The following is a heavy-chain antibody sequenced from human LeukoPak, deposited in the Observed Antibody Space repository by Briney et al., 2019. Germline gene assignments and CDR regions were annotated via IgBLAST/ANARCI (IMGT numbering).Heavy chain of an antibody. V-gene: IGHV5-51*01. CDR1: GYSFSDYW. D-gene: IGHD3-16*01. J-gene: IGHJ4*02. CDR3: ARGVGGGGGGFWDY. Sequence: GESLKIPCKGSGYSFSDYWIGWVRPMPGKGLEWMGIIYPGDYDTRYSPSYQGQVTISADNYISTAYLQWSSLKASDTAMYYCARGVGGGGGGFWDYWGQGTLVTVSS. CDR2: IYPGDYDT.